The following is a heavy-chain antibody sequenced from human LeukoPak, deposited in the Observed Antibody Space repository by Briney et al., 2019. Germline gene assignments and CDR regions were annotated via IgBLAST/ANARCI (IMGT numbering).Heavy chain of an antibody. CDR1: GVSFSGYG. Sequence: PGGSLRLSCAAPGVSFSGYGMHWVRQAPGKGLEWVAVIWSDGSNKYYADSVEGRFTISRDNSKNTLYLQMNSLRAEDTAVYYCARALPSPLYSGSYADAFDIWGQGTMVTVSS. CDR3: ARALPSPLYSGSYADAFDI. D-gene: IGHD1-26*01. J-gene: IGHJ3*02. V-gene: IGHV3-33*01. CDR2: IWSDGSNK.